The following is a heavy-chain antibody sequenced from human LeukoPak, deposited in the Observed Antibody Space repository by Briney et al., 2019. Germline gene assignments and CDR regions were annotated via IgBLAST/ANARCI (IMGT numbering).Heavy chain of an antibody. J-gene: IGHJ4*02. D-gene: IGHD3-3*01. Sequence: RGSLRLSCAASGFTFSSYSMNWVRQAPGKWLEWVSYISSSSSTIYYADSVKGRFTISRDNAKNSLYLQMNSLRAEDTAVYYCARDFDYDFWSGYSVTPSMGYFGYWGQGTLVTVSS. CDR1: GFTFSSYS. CDR2: ISSSSSTI. CDR3: ARDFDYDFWSGYSVTPSMGYFGY. V-gene: IGHV3-48*01.